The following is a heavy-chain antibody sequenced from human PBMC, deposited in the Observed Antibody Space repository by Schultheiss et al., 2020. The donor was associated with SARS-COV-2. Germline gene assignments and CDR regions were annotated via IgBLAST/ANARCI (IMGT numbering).Heavy chain of an antibody. CDR1: GGSISSYY. D-gene: IGHD6-6*01. CDR3: ARGSRVNSSSFDY. Sequence: SETLSLTCTVSGGSISSYYWSWIRQPPGKGLEWIGYIYYSGSTNYNPSLKSRVTISVDTSKNQFSLKLSSVTAADTAVYYCARGSRVNSSSFDYWGQGTLVTVSS. CDR2: IYYSGST. J-gene: IGHJ4*02. V-gene: IGHV4-59*12.